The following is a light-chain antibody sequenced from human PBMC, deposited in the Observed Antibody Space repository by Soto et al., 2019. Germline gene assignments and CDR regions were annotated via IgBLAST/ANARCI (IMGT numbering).Light chain of an antibody. CDR2: RAS. V-gene: IGKV1-5*03. J-gene: IGKJ2*01. CDR3: QHYDSYPVT. CDR1: QSIGEW. Sequence: DIQMTQSPVTLSPSVGDRAAITCRASQSIGEWLAWYQHKPGKAPKLLIYRASHLATGVPSRFSGSGSGTEFTFTISSLQPDDFATYYCQHYDSYPVTFGQGTNLEI.